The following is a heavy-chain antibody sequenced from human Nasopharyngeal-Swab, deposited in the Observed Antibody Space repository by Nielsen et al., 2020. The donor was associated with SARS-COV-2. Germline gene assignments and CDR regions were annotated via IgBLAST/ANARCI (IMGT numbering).Heavy chain of an antibody. CDR1: GFTFSDYY. CDR3: ARGRGYCSSTSCPPVAFDI. CDR2: ISSSGSTI. D-gene: IGHD2-2*01. V-gene: IGHV3-11*01. Sequence: GESLKISCAASGFTFSDYYMNWIRQAPEKGLEWVSYISSSGSTIYYADSVKGRFTISRDNAKNSLYLQMNSLRAEDTAVYHCARGRGYCSSTSCPPVAFDIWGQGTKVTVSP. J-gene: IGHJ3*02.